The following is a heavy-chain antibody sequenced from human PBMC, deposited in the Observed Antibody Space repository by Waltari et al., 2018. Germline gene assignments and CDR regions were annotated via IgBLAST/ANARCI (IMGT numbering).Heavy chain of an antibody. Sequence: QVQLVQSGAEVKKPGASVKVSCKASGYTFTTYGISWVRQAPGQGREWMGWISVYRGNTGYAQNLQGRVTMTTDTSASTAYMELRSLRSDDTAVYYCARDDREIQDYWGQGTLVTVSS. D-gene: IGHD5-18*01. J-gene: IGHJ4*02. CDR3: ARDDREIQDY. V-gene: IGHV1-18*04. CDR2: ISVYRGNT. CDR1: GYTFTTYG.